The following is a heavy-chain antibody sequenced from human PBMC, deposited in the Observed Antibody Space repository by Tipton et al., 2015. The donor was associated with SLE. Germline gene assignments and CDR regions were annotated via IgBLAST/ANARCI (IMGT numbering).Heavy chain of an antibody. V-gene: IGHV1-46*01. CDR1: GYTFTSYY. Sequence: QLVQSGPEVKKPGASVKVSCKASGYTFTSYYMHWVRQAPGQGLEWMGIINPSGGSTRYAQKFQGRVTMTRNTSTSTVYMELSSLRSEDTAVYYCARGGYNWNWGAAFDIWGQGTMVTVSS. CDR3: ARGGYNWNWGAAFDI. J-gene: IGHJ3*02. D-gene: IGHD1-7*01. CDR2: INPSGGST.